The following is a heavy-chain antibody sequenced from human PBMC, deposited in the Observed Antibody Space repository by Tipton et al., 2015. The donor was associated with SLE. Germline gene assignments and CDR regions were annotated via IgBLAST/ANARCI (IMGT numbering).Heavy chain of an antibody. Sequence: TLSLTCTVSGGSISLSSYYWGWIRQPPGKGLEWIGNMYYSGATDYNPSLKSRVTISVDTSKNQFSLKLSSVTAADTAVYYCARSFCGDDCYDFYYYYLDVWGKGTTVTVSS. J-gene: IGHJ6*03. CDR2: MYYSGAT. CDR3: ARSFCGDDCYDFYYYYLDV. CDR1: GGSISLSSYY. V-gene: IGHV4-39*01. D-gene: IGHD2-21*02.